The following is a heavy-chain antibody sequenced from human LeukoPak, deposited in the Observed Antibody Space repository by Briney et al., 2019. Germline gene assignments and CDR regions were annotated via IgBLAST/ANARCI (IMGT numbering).Heavy chain of an antibody. D-gene: IGHD2-2*01. V-gene: IGHV3-23*01. CDR1: GVTLSSFA. CDR2: IAGGGSST. CDR3: VKDPDPRYCSSTSCSPI. J-gene: IGHJ3*02. Sequence: HTGGSLRLSCAASGVTLSSFAMSWARQAPGKGLEWVSVIAGGGSSTYYADSVKGRFTISRDNSKNTLYLQMNSLRVEDTAVYYCVKDPDPRYCSSTSCSPIWGQGTMVTVSS.